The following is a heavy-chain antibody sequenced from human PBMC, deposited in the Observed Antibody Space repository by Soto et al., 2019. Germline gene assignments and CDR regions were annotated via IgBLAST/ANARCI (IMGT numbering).Heavy chain of an antibody. Sequence: SGPTLVNPTETLTLTCITSGFSLTDTRMDVSWIRQAPGKALEWLAHIISNDDKSYSTSLKSRLTISKDTSKSQVVLRMTNMDPVDTGRYYCARALFYSDSDGYYFEFDYWGPGTLVTVSS. D-gene: IGHD3-22*01. CDR1: GFSLTDTRMD. CDR2: IISNDDK. V-gene: IGHV2-26*03. CDR3: ARALFYSDSDGYYFEFDY. J-gene: IGHJ4*02.